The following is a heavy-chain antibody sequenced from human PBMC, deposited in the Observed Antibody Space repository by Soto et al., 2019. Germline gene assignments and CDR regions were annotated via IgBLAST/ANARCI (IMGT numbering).Heavy chain of an antibody. CDR3: AKHFAYGGPFDY. CDR2: IWYDGSNK. Sequence: PRRSLRLSCSASVFTFSRYGMHWVRQAPGKGLEWVAVIWYDGSNKYYADSVKGRFTISRDNSKNTLYLQMNSLRAEDTAVYYCAKHFAYGGPFDYWGQGTLVTVSS. D-gene: IGHD4-17*01. V-gene: IGHV3-33*06. J-gene: IGHJ4*02. CDR1: VFTFSRYG.